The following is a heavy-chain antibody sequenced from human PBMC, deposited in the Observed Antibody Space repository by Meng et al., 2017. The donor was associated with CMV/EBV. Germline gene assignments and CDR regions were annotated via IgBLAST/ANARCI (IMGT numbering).Heavy chain of an antibody. CDR1: GFTFSSYS. Sequence: EVQRVESGGGVVKPGGSLRVSCAASGFTFSSYSMNWVRQAPGKGLEWVSSISSSSSYIYYADSVKGRFTISRDNAKNSLYLQMNSLRAEDTAVYYCARVYDSSGYYYYFDYWGQGTLVTVSS. CDR2: ISSSSSYI. J-gene: IGHJ4*02. CDR3: ARVYDSSGYYYYFDY. V-gene: IGHV3-21*01. D-gene: IGHD3-22*01.